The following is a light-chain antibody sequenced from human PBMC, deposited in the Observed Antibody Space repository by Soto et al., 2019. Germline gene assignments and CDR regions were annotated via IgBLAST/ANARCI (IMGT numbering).Light chain of an antibody. Sequence: EIVMTQSPATLSVSPGERATLSCRASQSVSSNLAWYQQKPGQAPRLLIYGASTRATGIPARFSGSGSGTEFTLTISSLQSGDFAVYYCQQRGTWPPWTFGQGTKVEI. CDR2: GAS. V-gene: IGKV3-15*01. CDR1: QSVSSN. J-gene: IGKJ1*01. CDR3: QQRGTWPPWT.